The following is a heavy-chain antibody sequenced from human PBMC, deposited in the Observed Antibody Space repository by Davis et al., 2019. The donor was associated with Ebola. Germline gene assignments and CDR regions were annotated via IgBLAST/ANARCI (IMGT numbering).Heavy chain of an antibody. Sequence: SETLSLTCTVSGGSISGGYYWTWIRQHPGKGPEWIGHIYYSGSTYYNPSLQSRVSISVDTSKNHFSLKLTSVTVADTAVYYCARDSLNDYGDYGRERWFDPWGQGTLVTVSS. CDR1: GGSISGGYY. CDR2: IYYSGST. V-gene: IGHV4-31*03. CDR3: ARDSLNDYGDYGRERWFDP. D-gene: IGHD4-17*01. J-gene: IGHJ5*02.